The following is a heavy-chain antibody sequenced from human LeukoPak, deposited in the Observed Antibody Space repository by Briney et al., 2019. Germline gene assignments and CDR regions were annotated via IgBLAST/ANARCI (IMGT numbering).Heavy chain of an antibody. CDR3: AKARRSMVRGGVGAFDI. J-gene: IGHJ3*02. V-gene: IGHV3-23*01. CDR1: GFTFSSYG. D-gene: IGHD3-10*01. CDR2: ISGSGGST. Sequence: GGSLRLSCAASGFTFSSYGMSWVRQAPGKGLEWVSAISGSGGSTYYTDSVKGRFTISRDNSKNTLYLQMNSLRAEDTAVYYCAKARRSMVRGGVGAFDIWGQGTMVTVSS.